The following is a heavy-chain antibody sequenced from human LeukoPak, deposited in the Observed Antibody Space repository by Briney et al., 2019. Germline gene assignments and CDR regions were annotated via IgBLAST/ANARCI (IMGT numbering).Heavy chain of an antibody. J-gene: IGHJ4*02. V-gene: IGHV3-49*04. CDR3: SRGSTYLNYFHF. Sequence: TGGSLRLSCAASGFTFSSYTMNWVRQAPGKGLEWVGFVRTNSYGGTTDYAASVKGRFTISRDESKTIAYLHMNSLKTDDTAVYYCSRGSTYLNYFHFWGLGTLVTVSS. D-gene: IGHD1-26*01. CDR1: GFTFSSYT. CDR2: VRTNSYGGTT.